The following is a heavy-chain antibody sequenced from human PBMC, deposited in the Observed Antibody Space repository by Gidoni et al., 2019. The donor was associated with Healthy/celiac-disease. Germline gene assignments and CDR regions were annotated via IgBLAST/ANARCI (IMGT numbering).Heavy chain of an antibody. D-gene: IGHD3-10*01. J-gene: IGHJ4*02. Sequence: EVQLVESGGGLVKHGGSLRLSCAASGFTFSSYSMNWVRQAPGKGLEWVSSISSSSSYIYYADSVKGRFTISRDNAKNSLYLQMNSLRAEDTAVYYCARDRRGLITMVRGVIGTPDYWGQGTLVTVSS. CDR3: ARDRRGLITMVRGVIGTPDY. CDR2: ISSSSSYI. V-gene: IGHV3-21*01. CDR1: GFTFSSYS.